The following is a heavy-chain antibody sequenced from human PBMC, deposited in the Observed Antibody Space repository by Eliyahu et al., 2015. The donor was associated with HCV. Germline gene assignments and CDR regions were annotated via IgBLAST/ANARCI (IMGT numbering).Heavy chain of an antibody. V-gene: IGHV3-66*02. D-gene: IGHD6-13*01. CDR2: IYSGGRT. J-gene: IGHJ4*02. CDR3: ARIMTAAGRLYYFDY. CDR1: GFSVSSNY. Sequence: EVQLVESGGGLVQPGGSLRLSCAASGFSVSSNYMSWVRQAPGKGLEWASLIYSGGRTYYADSVKGRFTISRDESKNTLFLQMNSLTTEDTAVYYCARIMTAAGRLYYFDYWGQGTLVTVSS.